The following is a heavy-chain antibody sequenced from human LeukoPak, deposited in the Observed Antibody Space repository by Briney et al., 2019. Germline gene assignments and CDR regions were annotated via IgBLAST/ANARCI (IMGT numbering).Heavy chain of an antibody. CDR1: GGSISSSSYY. V-gene: IGHV4-39*07. CDR3: ASYHMVGANYFDY. D-gene: IGHD1-14*01. J-gene: IGHJ4*02. CDR2: IYYSGST. Sequence: SSETLSLTCTVSGGSISSSSYYWGWIRQPPGKGLEWNGSIYYSGSTYYNPSPKSRVTISVDTSKNQFSLMMSPVTAADTAVYYCASYHMVGANYFDYWGQGTLDTVSS.